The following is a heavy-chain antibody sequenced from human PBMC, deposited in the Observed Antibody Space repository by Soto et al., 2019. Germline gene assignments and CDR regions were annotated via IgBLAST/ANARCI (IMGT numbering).Heavy chain of an antibody. CDR3: AKVRADYSYASGPFDY. CDR1: GFTFSSYG. CDR2: ISYDGSNK. D-gene: IGHD3-10*01. V-gene: IGHV3-30*18. Sequence: QVQLVESGGGVVQPGRSLRLSCAASGFTFSSYGMHWVRQAPGKGLEWVAIISYDGSNKYYADSVKGRFTISRDNSKNTLYLQMNSLRAEDTAVYYCAKVRADYSYASGPFDYWGQGTLVTVSS. J-gene: IGHJ4*02.